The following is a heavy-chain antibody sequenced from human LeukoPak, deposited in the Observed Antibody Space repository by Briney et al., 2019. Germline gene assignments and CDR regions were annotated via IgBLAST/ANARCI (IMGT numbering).Heavy chain of an antibody. Sequence: SETLSLTCTVSGGSISSSSYYWGWIRQPPRKGLEWIGSIYYSGSTYYNPSLKSRVTISVDTSKNQFSLKLSSVTAADTAVYYCARLAHNRYSSGQFNFDYWGQGTLVTVSS. D-gene: IGHD6-19*01. CDR1: GGSISSSSYY. CDR3: ARLAHNRYSSGQFNFDY. CDR2: IYYSGST. J-gene: IGHJ4*02. V-gene: IGHV4-39*01.